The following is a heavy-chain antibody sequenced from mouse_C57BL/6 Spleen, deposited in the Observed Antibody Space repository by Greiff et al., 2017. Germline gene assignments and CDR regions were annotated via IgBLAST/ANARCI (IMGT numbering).Heavy chain of an antibody. D-gene: IGHD2-1*01. Sequence: DVMLVESGGGLVKPGGSLKLSCAASGFTFSSYAMSWVRQTPEKRLEWVATISDGGSYTYYPDNVKGRFTISRDNAKNNLYLQMSHLKSEDTAMYYCARYYYGTWFAYWGQWTLVTVSA. V-gene: IGHV5-4*03. CDR2: ISDGGSYT. CDR3: ARYYYGTWFAY. J-gene: IGHJ3*01. CDR1: GFTFSSYA.